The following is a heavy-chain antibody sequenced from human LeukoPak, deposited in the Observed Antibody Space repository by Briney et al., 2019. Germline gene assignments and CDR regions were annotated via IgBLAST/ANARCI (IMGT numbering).Heavy chain of an antibody. CDR1: GDSINDYY. V-gene: IGHV4-59*08. Sequence: SETLSLTCTVSGDSINDYYWTWIRQPPGKGLEWIGYIYYSGNTNYNPPLKSRVTISLDTSKNQFSLKLTSVTAADTAMYYCARRKAKTPNYFDYWGQGALVTVSS. CDR2: IYYSGNT. CDR3: ARRKAKTPNYFDY. J-gene: IGHJ4*02.